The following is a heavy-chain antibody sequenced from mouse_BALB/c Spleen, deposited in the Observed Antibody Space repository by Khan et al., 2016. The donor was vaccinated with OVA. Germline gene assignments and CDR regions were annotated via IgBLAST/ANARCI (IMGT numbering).Heavy chain of an antibody. J-gene: IGHJ1*01. Sequence: LVESGPELKKPGETVKISCKASGYTFTNYGMNWVKQAPGKGLKWMGWINTYTGEPTYADDFKGWFVFSLETSASTAYLQISNLKNEDMTTYFCARISSYWYSDVWGAGTTVTVSS. CDR2: INTYTGEP. CDR1: GYTFTNYG. V-gene: IGHV9-1*02. CDR3: ARISSYWYSDV. D-gene: IGHD6-2*01.